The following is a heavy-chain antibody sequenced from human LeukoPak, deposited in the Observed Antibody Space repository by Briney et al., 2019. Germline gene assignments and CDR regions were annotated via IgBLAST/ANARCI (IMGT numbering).Heavy chain of an antibody. D-gene: IGHD6-6*01. CDR2: IYYSGST. CDR3: ARRCRSSLSSSSVGWFDP. CDR1: GGSISSGGYY. Sequence: PSQTLSLTCTVSGGSISSGGYYWSWIRQPPGKGLEWIGNIYYSGSTYYNPSLKSRATISVDTSQNQFSLKLTSVTAADTAMYYCARRCRSSLSSSSVGWFDPWGQGTLVTVSS. J-gene: IGHJ5*02. V-gene: IGHV4-39*01.